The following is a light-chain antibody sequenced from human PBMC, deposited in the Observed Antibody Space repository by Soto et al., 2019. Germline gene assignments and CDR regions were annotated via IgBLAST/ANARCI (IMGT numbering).Light chain of an antibody. CDR2: DAS. J-gene: IGKJ5*01. V-gene: IGKV3-15*01. Sequence: VMTQSPATLSVSPGERFTLSCMSSQSVADNLAWFQQKPGQGPRLLIYDASTRATGIPARFSGSGSETDFTLTVSSLRSEDSAVYYCQQYNYWPITFGQGTRLEIK. CDR3: QQYNYWPIT. CDR1: QSVADN.